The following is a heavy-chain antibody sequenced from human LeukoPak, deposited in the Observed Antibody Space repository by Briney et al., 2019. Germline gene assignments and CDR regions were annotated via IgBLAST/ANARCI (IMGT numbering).Heavy chain of an antibody. Sequence: GGSLRLSCAASGFTFSSYSMNWVRQVPGKGLEWVSSISSSSRYIYYADSVKGRFTISRDNAKNSLYLQMNSLRAEDTAVYYCARSIAVAGYDYFDYWGQGTLVTVSS. CDR3: ARSIAVAGYDYFDY. J-gene: IGHJ4*02. CDR2: ISSSSRYI. D-gene: IGHD6-19*01. CDR1: GFTFSSYS. V-gene: IGHV3-21*01.